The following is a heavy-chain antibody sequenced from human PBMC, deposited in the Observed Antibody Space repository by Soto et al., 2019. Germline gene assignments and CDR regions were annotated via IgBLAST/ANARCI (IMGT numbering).Heavy chain of an antibody. CDR1: GGSISSGGYY. J-gene: IGHJ4*02. Sequence: SETLSLTCTVSGGSISSGGYYWSWIRQHPGKGLEWIGYIYYSGSTYYNPSLKSRVTISVDTSKNQFSLKLSSVTAADPAVYYWGRHETLHGDYDYGGKGTLVPVS. D-gene: IGHD4-17*01. CDR2: IYYSGST. CDR3: GRHETLHGDYDY. V-gene: IGHV4-31*03.